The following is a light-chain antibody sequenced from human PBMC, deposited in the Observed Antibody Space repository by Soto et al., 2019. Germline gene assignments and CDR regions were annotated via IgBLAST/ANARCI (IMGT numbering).Light chain of an antibody. J-gene: IGLJ1*01. CDR3: SSYTTSNTRQIV. V-gene: IGLV2-14*03. CDR2: DVS. CDR1: SSDVGGYNY. Sequence: QSALTQLASVSGSPGQSINISCTGTSSDVGGYNYVSWYQHHPGKAPKLIIYDVSNRPSGVSNPFSGSKSGNTASLTISGLQPEDEADYSCSSYTTSNTRQIVFGTGTKVTVL.